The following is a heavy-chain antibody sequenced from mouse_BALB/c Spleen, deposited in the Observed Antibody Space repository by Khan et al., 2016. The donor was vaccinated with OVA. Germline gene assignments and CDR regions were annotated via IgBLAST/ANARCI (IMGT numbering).Heavy chain of an antibody. Sequence: VQLVESGAELAKPGASVKMSCKASGYTFSTYWIHWVKQRPGQGLEWIGYINPSSGYTYYNPTFNDKATLTTDKSSSTAYMQLSSLTSEDSAVYYCARDRIDYWGQGTTLTVSS. J-gene: IGHJ2*01. CDR1: GYTFSTYW. CDR2: INPSSGYT. CDR3: ARDRIDY. V-gene: IGHV1-7*01.